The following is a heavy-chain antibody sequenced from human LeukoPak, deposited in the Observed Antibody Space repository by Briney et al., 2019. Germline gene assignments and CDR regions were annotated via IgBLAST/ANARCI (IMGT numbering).Heavy chain of an antibody. D-gene: IGHD2-2*01. CDR2: IYSGESA. CDR3: ARDGGSGYCSSSNCYEGFDY. Sequence: PGGSLRLSCAASGFSVSSNYISWVRQAPGKGLKWVSTIYSGESAYYADSVKGRFTISRDNSKNALVLQMNSLTAADTAVYYCARDGGSGYCSSSNCYEGFDYWGQGTLVTVSS. CDR1: GFSVSSNY. J-gene: IGHJ4*02. V-gene: IGHV3-66*01.